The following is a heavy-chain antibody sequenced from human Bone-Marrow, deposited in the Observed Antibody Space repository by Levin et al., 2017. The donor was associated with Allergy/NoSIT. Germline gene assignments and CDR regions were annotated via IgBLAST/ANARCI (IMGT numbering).Heavy chain of an antibody. D-gene: IGHD5-18*01. CDR3: ARPLREYNYGLFEH. V-gene: IGHV4-39*01. CDR1: GASISSSNYY. CDR2: MYHSGST. Sequence: PSETLSLTCTVSGASISSSNYYWGWIRQPPGTGLEWIGSMYHSGSTDFNPSLESRVTLSVDTSKNQFSLKLRSVTAADTAVYYYARPLREYNYGLFEHWGQGALVTVSS. J-gene: IGHJ4*02.